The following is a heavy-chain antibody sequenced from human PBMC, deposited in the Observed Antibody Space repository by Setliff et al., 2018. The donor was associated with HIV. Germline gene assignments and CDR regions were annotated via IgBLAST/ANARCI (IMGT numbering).Heavy chain of an antibody. Sequence: LKISCQGSGYSFTSYWIGWVRQMPGKGLEWMGIIYPGDSDTRYSPSFQGQVTISADKSLSTAYLQWTSLKASDTAMFYCARPRVADYFDSTGYYLPYAFDIWGQGTMVTVSS. CDR2: IYPGDSDT. D-gene: IGHD3-22*01. V-gene: IGHV5-51*01. J-gene: IGHJ3*02. CDR1: GYSFTSYW. CDR3: ARPRVADYFDSTGYYLPYAFDI.